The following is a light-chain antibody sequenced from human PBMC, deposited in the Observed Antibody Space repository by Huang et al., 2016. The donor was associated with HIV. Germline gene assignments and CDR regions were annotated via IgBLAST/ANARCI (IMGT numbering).Light chain of an antibody. CDR2: GAS. Sequence: EIVLTQSPGTLSLSPGQSATLSCRASQSVRDDNLAWYPQTPGQPPRLLLYGASRRATGVPDRFSGSGSGRDFTLTVSRLEPEDFSVYYCQQYGSVSRFGGGTKVEIK. CDR3: QQYGSVSR. V-gene: IGKV3-20*01. J-gene: IGKJ4*01. CDR1: QSVRDDN.